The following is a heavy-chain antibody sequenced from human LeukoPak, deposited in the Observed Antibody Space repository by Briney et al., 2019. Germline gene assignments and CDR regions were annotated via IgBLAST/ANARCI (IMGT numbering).Heavy chain of an antibody. CDR3: AKDYKVRSGEPPIDY. CDR1: GFTFSNYA. J-gene: IGHJ4*02. V-gene: IGHV3-23*01. D-gene: IGHD7-27*01. CDR2: IIESGGGT. Sequence: SLXLSCAASGFTFSNYAMSWIRQAPGKGLEWVSGIIESGGGTHYADSVKGRFTISRDSSKNTLYLQMISLRAEDTAVYYCAKDYKVRSGEPPIDYWGQGTLVTVSS.